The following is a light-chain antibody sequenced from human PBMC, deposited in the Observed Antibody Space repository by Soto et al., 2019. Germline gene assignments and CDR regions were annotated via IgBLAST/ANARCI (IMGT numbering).Light chain of an antibody. Sequence: MQMTQSPGALSGSVGDRVTITCRASQSINNRLAWYQQMPGKAPNLLIYDASSLESGVPSRFRGSGSETEFTLTISGLQPDDFATYYCQQFIDGWTFGQGTKVDIK. CDR3: QQFIDGWT. V-gene: IGKV1-5*01. CDR1: QSINNR. J-gene: IGKJ1*01. CDR2: DAS.